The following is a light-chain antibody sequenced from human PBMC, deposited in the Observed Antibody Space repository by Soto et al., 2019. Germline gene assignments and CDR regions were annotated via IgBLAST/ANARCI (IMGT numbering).Light chain of an antibody. CDR2: EVS. V-gene: IGLV2-14*01. CDR3: SSYTSSNTV. CDR1: SSDVGGYNY. Sequence: QSLLTQPASVSGSPGQSITISCTGTSSDVGGYNYVSWYQQNPGKAPKLIIYEVSRRPSGVSSRFSGSKSGNTASLTISGLQAEDEADYYCSSYTSSNTVFGGGTKLTVL. J-gene: IGLJ3*02.